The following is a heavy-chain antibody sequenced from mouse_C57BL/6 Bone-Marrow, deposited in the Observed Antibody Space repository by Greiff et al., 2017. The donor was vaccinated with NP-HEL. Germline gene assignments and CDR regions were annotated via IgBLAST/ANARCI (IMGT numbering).Heavy chain of an antibody. V-gene: IGHV1-72*01. CDR2: IDPNSGGT. CDR1: GYTFTSYW. CDR3: ARYTTVVATDFDV. J-gene: IGHJ1*03. Sequence: QVQLKQPGAELVKPGASVKLSCKASGYTFTSYWMHWVKQRPGRGLEWIGRIDPNSGGTKYNEKFKSKATLTVDKPSSTAYMQLSSLTSEDSAVDYCARYTTVVATDFDVWGTGTTVTVSS. D-gene: IGHD1-1*01.